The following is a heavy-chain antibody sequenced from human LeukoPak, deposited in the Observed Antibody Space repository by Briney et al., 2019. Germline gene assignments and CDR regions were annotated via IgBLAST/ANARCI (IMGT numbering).Heavy chain of an antibody. CDR1: GYSFTTYW. J-gene: IGHJ4*02. CDR2: IDPGYSNTN. CDR3: ATESSGGYSH. V-gene: IGHV5-10-1*01. Sequence: GESLKISCTGSGYSFTTYWITWVRQMPGKGLEWMGTIDPGYSNTNKYSPSLEGHVTISVDKSISTVYLQWSSLKASDTAMYYCATESSGGYSHWGQGTLVTVSS. D-gene: IGHD3-10*01.